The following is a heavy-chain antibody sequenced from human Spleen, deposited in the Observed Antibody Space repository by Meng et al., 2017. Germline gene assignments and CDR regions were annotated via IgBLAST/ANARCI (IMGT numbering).Heavy chain of an antibody. J-gene: IGHJ6*02. CDR1: GFTFTNYE. D-gene: IGHD6-13*01. V-gene: IGHV3-48*03. CDR2: ITPSGATI. CDR3: ARAIAAAGYYYYGMDV. Sequence: GESLKISCAASGFTFTNYEMNWVRQAPGKGLEWVSYITPSGATIYYADSVKGRFTISRDNAKSSLYLQMNSLRAEDTAVYYCARAIAAAGYYYYGMDVWGQGTTVTVSS.